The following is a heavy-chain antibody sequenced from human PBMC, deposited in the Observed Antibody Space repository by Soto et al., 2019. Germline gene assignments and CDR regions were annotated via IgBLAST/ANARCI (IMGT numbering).Heavy chain of an antibody. V-gene: IGHV1-8*01. J-gene: IGHJ4*02. CDR2: INPNSGNI. CDR1: GNTFTTYD. Sequence: ASVKVSCKASGNTFTTYDINWVRQATGHGLEWMGWINPNSGNIGYAQRFQGRVTMTRDTAIRTAYMEVSSLRSDDTAVYYCARGRASGSYYLLDYWGQGTLVTVSS. D-gene: IGHD3-10*01. CDR3: ARGRASGSYYLLDY.